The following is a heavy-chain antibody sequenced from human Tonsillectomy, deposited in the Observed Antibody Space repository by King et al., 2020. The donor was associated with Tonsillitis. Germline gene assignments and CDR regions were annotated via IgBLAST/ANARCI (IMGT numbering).Heavy chain of an antibody. CDR3: ARGSVIPSTWFDP. Sequence: VQLVESGAEVKKPGSSVKVSCKASGGTFSNYAFSWVRQAPGQGLVWTGGIIPIFDTAKYAEKLQGRLIITADESTSTAYMELSSLTSEDTAVYYCARGSVIPSTWFDPWGQGTLVIVSS. V-gene: IGHV1-69*01. D-gene: IGHD2-2*01. CDR2: IIPIFDTA. CDR1: GGTFSNYA. J-gene: IGHJ5*02.